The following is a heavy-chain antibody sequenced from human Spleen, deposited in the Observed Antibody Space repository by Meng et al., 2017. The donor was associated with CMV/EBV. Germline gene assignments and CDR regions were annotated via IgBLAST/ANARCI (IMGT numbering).Heavy chain of an antibody. CDR3: AKDLYYASGTYLGYFDY. D-gene: IGHD3-10*01. CDR1: GFSFTNFA. Sequence: GESLKISCAASGFSFTNFAMNWVRQAPGKGLEWVSLVSGSGVSTYYADSVKGRFTISRDNSKDTLYLHMNSLRAEDTAVYYCAKDLYYASGTYLGYFDYWGQGTLVTVSS. V-gene: IGHV3-23*01. CDR2: VSGSGVST. J-gene: IGHJ4*02.